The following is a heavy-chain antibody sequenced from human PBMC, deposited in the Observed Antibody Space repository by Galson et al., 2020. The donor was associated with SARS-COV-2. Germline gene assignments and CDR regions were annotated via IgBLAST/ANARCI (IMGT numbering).Heavy chain of an antibody. CDR1: GYTFTGYY. V-gene: IGHV1-2*02. D-gene: IGHD3-10*01. CDR3: ARGPSFQQPDSIATGMWFGELLFTPSWSMDV. J-gene: IGHJ6*02. CDR2: INPNSGGT. Sequence: GESLKISCKASGYTFTGYYMHWVRQAPGQGLEWMGWINPNSGGTNYAQKFQGRVTMTRDTSISTAYMELSRLRSDDTAVYYCARGPSFQQPDSIATGMWFGELLFTPSWSMDVWGQGTTVTVSS.